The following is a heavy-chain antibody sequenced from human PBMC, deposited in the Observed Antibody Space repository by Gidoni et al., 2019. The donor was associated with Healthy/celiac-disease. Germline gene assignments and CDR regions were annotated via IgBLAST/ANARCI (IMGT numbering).Heavy chain of an antibody. CDR2: IDPSDSYN. J-gene: IGHJ6*02. V-gene: IGHV5-10-1*03. Sequence: EVPLVRSGAEVTKPGEALRMSGRGCEYSFTSYWISWLRQMPGKGLEGMGRIDPSDSYNNYSPSFKGNVTISADKAISTAYLQWSSLKASDTAMYYCACLLLYGMDVWGQGTTVTVSS. CDR3: ACLLLYGMDV. CDR1: EYSFTSYW. D-gene: IGHD3-10*01.